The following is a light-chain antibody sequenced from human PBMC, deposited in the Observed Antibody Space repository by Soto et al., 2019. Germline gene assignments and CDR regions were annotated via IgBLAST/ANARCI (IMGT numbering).Light chain of an antibody. CDR1: TSNIGSNT. CDR2: SND. Sequence: QSVLTQPPSASGTPGQSVTISCSGSTSNIGSNTVNWYQQLPGTAPKLLVYSNDQRPSGVPDRFSASKSCTSAFLAISGLQSEDEADYDCAVWDDSLNAWVFGGGTKVTVL. CDR3: AVWDDSLNAWV. V-gene: IGLV1-44*01. J-gene: IGLJ3*02.